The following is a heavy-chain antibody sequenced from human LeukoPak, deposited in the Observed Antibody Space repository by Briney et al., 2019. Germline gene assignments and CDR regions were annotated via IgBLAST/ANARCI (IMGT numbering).Heavy chain of an antibody. CDR3: ARPLYGPGSYYNLDY. J-gene: IGHJ4*02. CDR1: GFTFSSYA. CDR2: ISYDGSNK. V-gene: IGHV3-30*04. Sequence: GGSLRLSCAASGFTFSSYAMHWVRQAPGKGLEWVAVISYDGSNKYYADSVKGRFTISRDNSKNTLYLQMNSLRAEDTAVYYCARPLYGPGSYYNLDYWGQGTLVTVSS. D-gene: IGHD3-10*01.